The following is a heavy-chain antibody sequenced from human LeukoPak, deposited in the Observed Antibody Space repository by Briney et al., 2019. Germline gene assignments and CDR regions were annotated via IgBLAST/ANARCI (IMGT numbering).Heavy chain of an antibody. Sequence: GESLKISCKGSGYSFISYWIGWVRQMPGKGLEWMGIIYLRDSDTRYSPSFQGQVTISADKSISTVYLQWSSLKASDTAMYYCARPRSDAFDVWGQGTMVTVSS. CDR2: IYLRDSDT. CDR3: ARPRSDAFDV. V-gene: IGHV5-51*01. CDR1: GYSFISYW. J-gene: IGHJ3*01.